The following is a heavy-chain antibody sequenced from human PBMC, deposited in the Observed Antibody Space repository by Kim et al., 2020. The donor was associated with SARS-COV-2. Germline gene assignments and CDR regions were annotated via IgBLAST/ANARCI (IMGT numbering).Heavy chain of an antibody. J-gene: IGHJ4*01. D-gene: IGHD6-19*01. CDR1: GFTFSDHY. Sequence: GGSLRLSCAASGFTFSDHYMSWFRQARGKGLEWVSYISTTGGTKNYADSVRGRFIISRDNAKNTLYLQMSSLRAEDTAVYYCATYDTDTSGWYGIFDYWG. V-gene: IGHV3-11*01. CDR3: ATYDTDTSGWYGIFDY. CDR2: ISTTGGTK.